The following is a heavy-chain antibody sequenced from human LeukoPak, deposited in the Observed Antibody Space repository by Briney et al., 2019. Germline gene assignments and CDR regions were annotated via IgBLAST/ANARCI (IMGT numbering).Heavy chain of an antibody. J-gene: IGHJ5*02. Sequence: ASVKVSCKASGYTFTGYYIHWVRQAPGQGLEWMGWINPNSGGTNYAQKLQGRVTMTTDTSTSTAYMELRSLRSDDTAVYYCARETGSSWYGWFDPWGQGTLVTVSS. V-gene: IGHV1-2*02. CDR1: GYTFTGYY. D-gene: IGHD6-13*01. CDR3: ARETGSSWYGWFDP. CDR2: INPNSGGT.